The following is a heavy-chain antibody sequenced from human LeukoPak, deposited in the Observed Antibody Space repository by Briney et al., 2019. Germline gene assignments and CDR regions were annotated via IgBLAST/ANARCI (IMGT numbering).Heavy chain of an antibody. J-gene: IGHJ4*02. Sequence: GASVKVSCKASGYTFTGYYMHWVRQAPGQGLEWMGIINPSGGSTSYAQKFQGRVTMTRDMSTSTVYMELSSLRSEDTAVYYCAMWSPKSGDFDYWGQGTLVTVPS. V-gene: IGHV1-46*01. CDR1: GYTFTGYY. CDR2: INPSGGST. D-gene: IGHD1-26*01. CDR3: AMWSPKSGDFDY.